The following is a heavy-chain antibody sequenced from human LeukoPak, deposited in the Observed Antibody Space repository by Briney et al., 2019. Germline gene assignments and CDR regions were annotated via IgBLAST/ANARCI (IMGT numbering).Heavy chain of an antibody. CDR1: GFTVSSNY. J-gene: IGHJ6*03. V-gene: IGHV3-53*01. Sequence: GGSLRLSCAASGFTVSSNYMSWVRQAPGKGLEWVSVIYSGGSTYYTDSVKGRFTISRDNSKNTLYLRMNSLRAEDTAVYYCARDHSGYDYKRGYYYYYMDVWGKGTTVTVSS. D-gene: IGHD5-12*01. CDR2: IYSGGST. CDR3: ARDHSGYDYKRGYYYYYMDV.